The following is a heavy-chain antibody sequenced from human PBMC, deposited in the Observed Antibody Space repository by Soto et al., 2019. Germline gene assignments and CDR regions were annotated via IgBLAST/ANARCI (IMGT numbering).Heavy chain of an antibody. V-gene: IGHV1-2*04. Sequence: ASVKVSCKASGYTFTGYYMHWVRQAPGQGLEWMGWINPNSGGTNYAQKFQGWVTMTRDTSISTAYMELSRLRSDDTAVYYCARGNYYGSGSYTYYYYYMDVWGKGTTVTVSS. CDR3: ARGNYYGSGSYTYYYYYMDV. D-gene: IGHD3-10*01. CDR2: INPNSGGT. J-gene: IGHJ6*03. CDR1: GYTFTGYY.